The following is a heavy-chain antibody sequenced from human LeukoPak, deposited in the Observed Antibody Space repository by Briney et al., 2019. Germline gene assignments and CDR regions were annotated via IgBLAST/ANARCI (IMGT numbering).Heavy chain of an antibody. J-gene: IGHJ4*02. CDR2: IYTSGST. CDR3: ARRASMVRGDATYFDY. V-gene: IGHV4-4*07. Sequence: SETLSPTCTVSGGSISSYYWSWIRQPAGKGLEWIGRIYTSGSTNYNPSLKSRVTISVDTSKNQFSLKLSSVTAADTAVYYCARRASMVRGDATYFDYWGQGTLVTVSS. D-gene: IGHD3-10*01. CDR1: GGSISSYY.